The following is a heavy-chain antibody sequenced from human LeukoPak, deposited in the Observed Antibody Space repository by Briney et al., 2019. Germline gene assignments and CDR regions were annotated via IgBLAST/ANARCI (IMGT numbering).Heavy chain of an antibody. CDR3: AKDEGSSVSYPGRDAFDI. V-gene: IGHV3-23*01. D-gene: IGHD1-26*01. J-gene: IGHJ3*02. CDR1: GFSFSRYA. Sequence: TGGSLRLSCAASGFSFSRYAMSWVRQAPGRGLEWVSGISGSGDSTYYADSVMGRFTISRDNSKNTLFLQMNSLRAEDTAVYYCAKDEGSSVSYPGRDAFDIWGQGTMVTVSS. CDR2: ISGSGDST.